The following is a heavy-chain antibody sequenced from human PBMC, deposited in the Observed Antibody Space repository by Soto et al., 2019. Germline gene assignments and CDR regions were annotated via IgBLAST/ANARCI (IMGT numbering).Heavy chain of an antibody. CDR3: ASGMATNIDY. CDR1: PGPISIADYY. V-gene: IGHV4-31*03. CDR2: IYYSGST. Sequence: PSQTVSLPCTVAPGPISIADYYLSWIRQHPGKGLEWIGYIYYSGSTYYNPSLKSRVIISVDTSKNQFSLKLSSVTVADTAVYYCASGMATNIDYWGQGTLV. J-gene: IGHJ4*02.